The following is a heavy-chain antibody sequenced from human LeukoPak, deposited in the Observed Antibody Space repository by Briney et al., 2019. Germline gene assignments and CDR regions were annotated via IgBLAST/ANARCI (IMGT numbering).Heavy chain of an antibody. CDR3: AADYYDSSGSGPDFDY. CDR1: GYTFTGYY. J-gene: IGHJ4*02. Sequence: AASVKVSCKASGYTFTGYYMHWVRQAPGQGLEWMGWINPNSGGTNYAQKFQGRVTMTRDTSISTAYMELSRLRSDDTAVYYCAADYYDSSGSGPDFDYWGQGTLVTVSS. CDR2: INPNSGGT. D-gene: IGHD3-22*01. V-gene: IGHV1-2*02.